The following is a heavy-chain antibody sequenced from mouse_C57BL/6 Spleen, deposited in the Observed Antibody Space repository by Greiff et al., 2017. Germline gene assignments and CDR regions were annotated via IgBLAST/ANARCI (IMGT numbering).Heavy chain of an antibody. J-gene: IGHJ1*03. V-gene: IGHV1-82*01. CDR1: GYAFSSSW. CDR2: IYPGDGDT. CDR3: ARYYYGEGYFDV. D-gene: IGHD1-1*01. Sequence: QVQLKESGPELVKPGASVKISCKASGYAFSSSWMNWVKQRPGKGLEWIGRIYPGDGDTNYNGKFKGKATLTADKSSSTAYMQLSSRTSEDSAVYFCARYYYGEGYFDVWGTGTTVTVSS.